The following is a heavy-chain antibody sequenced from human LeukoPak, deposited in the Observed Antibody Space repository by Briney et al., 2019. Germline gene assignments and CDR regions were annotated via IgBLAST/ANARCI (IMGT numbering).Heavy chain of an antibody. V-gene: IGHV1-3*01. J-gene: IGHJ4*02. CDR2: INAGNGNT. CDR3: ARGPYCSSTSCYGLFAY. Sequence: ASVNVSCKASGYTFTSYAMHWVRQAPGQRLEWMGWINAGNGNTKYSQKFQGRVTITRDTSASTAYMELSSLRSEDTAVYYCARGPYCSSTSCYGLFAYWGQGTLVTVSS. CDR1: GYTFTSYA. D-gene: IGHD2-2*01.